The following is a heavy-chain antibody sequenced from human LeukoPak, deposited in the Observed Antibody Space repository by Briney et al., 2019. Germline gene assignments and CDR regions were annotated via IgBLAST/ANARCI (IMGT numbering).Heavy chain of an antibody. CDR2: IKQDGSEK. V-gene: IGHV3-7*01. D-gene: IGHD4-17*01. J-gene: IGHJ4*02. CDR1: GFTFSSYW. CDR3: ARGLTTMTNEGFDY. Sequence: GGSLRLSCAASGFTFSSYWMTWVRQAPGKGLEWVANIKQDGSEKYYVDSVKGRFTISRDNAKNSLYLQMNSLRAEDTAVYYCARGLTTMTNEGFDYWGQGALVTVSS.